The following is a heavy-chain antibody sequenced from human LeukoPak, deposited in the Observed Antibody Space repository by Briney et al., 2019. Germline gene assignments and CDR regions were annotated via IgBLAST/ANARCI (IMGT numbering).Heavy chain of an antibody. Sequence: SETLSLTCTVSGGSISSSSYYWGWIRQPPGKGLEWIGSIYYSGSTYYNPSLKSRVTISVDTSKNQFSLKLSSVTAADTAVYYCARAGDDDYGDKRIGYYFYYMDVWGKGTTVTVSS. D-gene: IGHD4-17*01. CDR2: IYYSGST. J-gene: IGHJ6*03. CDR1: GGSISSSSYY. V-gene: IGHV4-39*07. CDR3: ARAGDDDYGDKRIGYYFYYMDV.